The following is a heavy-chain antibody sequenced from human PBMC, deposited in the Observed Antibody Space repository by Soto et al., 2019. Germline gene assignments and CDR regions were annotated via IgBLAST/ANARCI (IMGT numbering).Heavy chain of an antibody. CDR2: INSDGSSR. V-gene: IGHV3-74*03. J-gene: IGHJ4*02. Sequence: EVQLVESGGGLVQPGGSLRLSCAASGFTFSYYWMHWVRQAPGKGPVYISRINSDGSSRTYADSVKRRFTISRDNANNTLYLQMNSLRDEDTAVYYCARTLYSSGLQPYWGQGTLVTVSS. D-gene: IGHD6-19*01. CDR3: ARTLYSSGLQPY. CDR1: GFTFSYYW.